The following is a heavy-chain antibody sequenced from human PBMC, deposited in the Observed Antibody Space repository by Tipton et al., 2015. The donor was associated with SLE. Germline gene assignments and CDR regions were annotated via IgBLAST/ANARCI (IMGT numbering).Heavy chain of an antibody. CDR3: ARGVNYYDSNGYYYYFDY. CDR2: IYYSGSP. D-gene: IGHD3-22*01. J-gene: IGHJ4*02. V-gene: IGHV4-38-2*02. CDR1: SYSIYNGFY. Sequence: TLSLTCSVSSYSIYNGFYWGWIRQPPGKGLEWIGNIYYSGSPYYNPSLKSRVAISVDTSRNQFSLRLISVTAADTAVYYCARGVNYYDSNGYYYYFDYWGQGTLVTDSS.